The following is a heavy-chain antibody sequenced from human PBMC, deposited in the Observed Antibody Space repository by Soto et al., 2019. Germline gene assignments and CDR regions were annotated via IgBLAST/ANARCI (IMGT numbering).Heavy chain of an antibody. D-gene: IGHD1-1*01. CDR3: GQTTGGLGFDF. Sequence: EVQLVESGGGLIQPGGSLRLSCAASGFTVSSKYMTWVRQAPGKGLEWVSVIYGGGTTYYADSVKGRFTISRDNSKNTLYLQTNSLTADDAAVYYCGQTTGGLGFDFWGQGPLVTVSS. V-gene: IGHV3-53*01. CDR2: IYGGGTT. CDR1: GFTVSSKY. J-gene: IGHJ4*02.